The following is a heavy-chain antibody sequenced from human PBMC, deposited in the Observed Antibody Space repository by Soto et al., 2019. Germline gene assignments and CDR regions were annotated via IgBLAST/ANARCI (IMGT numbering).Heavy chain of an antibody. D-gene: IGHD5-12*01. CDR2: IYYTGNT. J-gene: IGHJ4*02. V-gene: IGHV4-39*02. CDR3: ARRVRDGYNYGFFDY. Sequence: GWIRQPPGKGLEWIGDIYYTGNTDYNPSLKSRVTISVDTSKNHFSPTLNSVTAADTAVYYCARRVRDGYNYGFFDYWGQGTLVTAPQ.